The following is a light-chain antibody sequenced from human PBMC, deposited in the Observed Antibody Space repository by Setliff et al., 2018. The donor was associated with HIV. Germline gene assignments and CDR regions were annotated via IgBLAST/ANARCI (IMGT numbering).Light chain of an antibody. CDR1: SGSIASNY. V-gene: IGLV6-57*01. CDR2: EDN. Sequence: NFMPTQPHSVSESPGKTVTISCTRSSGSIASNYVQWYQQRPGSSPTTVMYEDNQRPSGVPDRFSGSIDSSSNSASLTISGLKTEDEADYYCQSYDSSNWVFGGGTKVTVL. J-gene: IGLJ3*02. CDR3: QSYDSSNWV.